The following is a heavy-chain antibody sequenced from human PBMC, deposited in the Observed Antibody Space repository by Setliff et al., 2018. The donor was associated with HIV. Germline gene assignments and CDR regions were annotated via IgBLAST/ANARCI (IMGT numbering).Heavy chain of an antibody. CDR2: IYYTGST. CDR3: ARVARGGHSSRWYYFDY. Sequence: SETLSLTCTVSGGSISSGGYYWSWIRQHPGKGLEWIGYIYYTGSTYYNPSLKSRVTTSVDTSKNQFSLKVSSVTAADTAVYYCARVARGGHSSRWYYFDYWGQGTLVTVSS. J-gene: IGHJ4*02. CDR1: GGSISSGGYY. V-gene: IGHV4-31*03. D-gene: IGHD6-13*01.